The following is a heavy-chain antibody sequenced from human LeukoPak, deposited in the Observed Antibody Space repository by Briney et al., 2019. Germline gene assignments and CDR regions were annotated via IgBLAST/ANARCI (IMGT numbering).Heavy chain of an antibody. Sequence: SETLSLTCTVSGGSISSGGYYWSWIRQHPGKGLEWIGYIYYSGGTYYNPSLKSRVTISVDTSKNQFSLKLSSVTAADTAVYYCARGGSYYDFWSGYYASPQGYYYGMDVWGQGTTVTVSS. D-gene: IGHD3-3*01. CDR1: GGSISSGGYY. V-gene: IGHV4-31*03. J-gene: IGHJ6*02. CDR2: IYYSGGT. CDR3: ARGGSYYDFWSGYYASPQGYYYGMDV.